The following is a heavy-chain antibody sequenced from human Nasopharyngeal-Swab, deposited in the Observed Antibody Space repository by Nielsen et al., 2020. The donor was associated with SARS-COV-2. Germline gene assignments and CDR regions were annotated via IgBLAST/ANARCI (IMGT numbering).Heavy chain of an antibody. CDR1: GFTFSSYS. CDR2: ISSSSSYI. CDR3: AKDISRIAAAGEAPRYYYYGMDV. J-gene: IGHJ6*02. Sequence: GESLKISCAASGFTFSSYSMNWVRQAPGKGLEWVSSISSSSSYIYYADSVKGRFTISRDNAKNSLYLQMNSLRAEDTAVYYCAKDISRIAAAGEAPRYYYYGMDVWGQGTTVTVSS. V-gene: IGHV3-21*01. D-gene: IGHD6-13*01.